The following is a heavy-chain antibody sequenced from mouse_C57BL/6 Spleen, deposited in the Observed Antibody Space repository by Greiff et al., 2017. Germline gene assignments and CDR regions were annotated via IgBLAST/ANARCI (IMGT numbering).Heavy chain of an antibody. D-gene: IGHD1-1*01. CDR3: ARQGYYGSSYRYFDV. CDR2: ISSGSSTI. CDR1: GFTFSDYG. V-gene: IGHV5-17*01. Sequence: EVKLMASGGGLVKPGGSLKLSCAASGFTFSDYGMHWVRQAPEKGLEWVAYISSGSSTIYYADTVKGRFTISRDNAKNTLFLQMTSLRSEDTAMYYCARQGYYGSSYRYFDVWGTGTTVTVSS. J-gene: IGHJ1*03.